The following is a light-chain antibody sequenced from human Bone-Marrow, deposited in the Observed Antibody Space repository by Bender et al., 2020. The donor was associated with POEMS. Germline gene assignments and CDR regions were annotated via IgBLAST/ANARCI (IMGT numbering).Light chain of an antibody. CDR1: SRDVGFYDY. Sequence: QSALTQPASVSGSPGQSITISCTGTSRDVGFYDYVSWYQLHPGKAPKLMIHDVSARPSGVSNRFAGSKSGNTASLSISGLQADDEAEYFCSSYTSTRTVVFGGGTKVTVL. CDR3: SSYTSTRTVV. CDR2: DVS. J-gene: IGLJ2*01. V-gene: IGLV2-14*03.